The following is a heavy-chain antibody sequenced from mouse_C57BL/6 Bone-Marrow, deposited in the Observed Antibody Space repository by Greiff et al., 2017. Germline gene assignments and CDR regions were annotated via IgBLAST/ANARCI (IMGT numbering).Heavy chain of an antibody. CDR1: GFTFSSYA. Sequence: EVQLKESGGGLVKPGGSLKLSCAASGFTFSSYAMSWVRQTPEKRLEWVATISDGGSYTYYPDNVKGRFTISRDNAKNNLYLQMSHLKSEDTAMYYCARPLYDYVVAWFAYWGQGTLVTVSA. V-gene: IGHV5-4*01. D-gene: IGHD2-4*01. CDR2: ISDGGSYT. CDR3: ARPLYDYVVAWFAY. J-gene: IGHJ3*01.